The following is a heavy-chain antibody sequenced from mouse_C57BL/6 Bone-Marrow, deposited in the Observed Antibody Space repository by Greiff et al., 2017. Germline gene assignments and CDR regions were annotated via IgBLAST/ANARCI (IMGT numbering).Heavy chain of an antibody. CDR2: IHPNSGST. D-gene: IGHD1-1*01. Sequence: QVQLKQPGAELVKPGASVKLSCKASGYTFTSYWMHWVKQRPGQGLEWIGMIHPNSGSTNYNEKFKSKATLPVDKSSRTAYMQLSSLTSEDSAVYYCARPYYYGTFMDYWGQGTSVTVSS. V-gene: IGHV1-64*01. CDR3: ARPYYYGTFMDY. CDR1: GYTFTSYW. J-gene: IGHJ4*01.